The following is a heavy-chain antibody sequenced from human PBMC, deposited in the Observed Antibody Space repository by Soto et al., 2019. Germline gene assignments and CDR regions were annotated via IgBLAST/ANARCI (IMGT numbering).Heavy chain of an antibody. CDR1: GASLSSGGYY. Sequence: QVQLQESGPGLAKPSQTLSLTCTVSGASLSSGGYYWTWIRQVPGKALEWIGYIFHTGTTFYNPSLWCRVVLSIEKSDNQFSLNLRSVTAADTAVYYCARGLGYDSNGRFLAAFDVWGQGTMVTVSS. J-gene: IGHJ3*01. V-gene: IGHV4-31*03. CDR3: ARGLGYDSNGRFLAAFDV. D-gene: IGHD3-22*01. CDR2: IFHTGTT.